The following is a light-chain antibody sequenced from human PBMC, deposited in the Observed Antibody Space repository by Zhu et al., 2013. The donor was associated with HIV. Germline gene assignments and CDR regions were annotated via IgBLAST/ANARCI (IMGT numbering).Light chain of an antibody. J-gene: IGLJ2*01. CDR3: QVWDRSSDHVV. CDR2: DDS. CDR1: NIGSKS. Sequence: SYVLTQPPSVSVAPGKTATITCGGNNIGSKSVHWYQQKPGQAPVLVVYDDSDRPSGIPERFSGSNSGNTATLTISRAEAGDEADYYCQVWDRSSDHVVFGGGTKLTVL. V-gene: IGLV3-21*03.